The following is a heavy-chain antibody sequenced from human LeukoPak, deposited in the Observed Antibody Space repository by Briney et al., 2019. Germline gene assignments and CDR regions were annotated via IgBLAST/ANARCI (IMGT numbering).Heavy chain of an antibody. CDR3: AKVPLGYCGGGSCYYFDH. Sequence: GGSLRLSCAVSGFTFSSYAMSWVRQAPGKGLEWVSVISGSGGTTYYADSVKGWFSISRDNSKNRLYLQMNSLRAEDTAVYYCAKVPLGYCGGGSCYYFDHWGQGTLVTVSS. D-gene: IGHD2-15*01. CDR2: ISGSGGTT. V-gene: IGHV3-23*01. J-gene: IGHJ4*02. CDR1: GFTFSSYA.